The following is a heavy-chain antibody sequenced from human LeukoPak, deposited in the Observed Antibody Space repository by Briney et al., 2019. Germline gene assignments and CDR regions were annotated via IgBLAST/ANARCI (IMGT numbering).Heavy chain of an antibody. CDR1: GGSFSGYY. CDR2: INHSGST. D-gene: IGHD1-26*01. Sequence: SETLSLTCAVYGGSFSGYYWSWIRQPPGKGLEWIGEINHSGSTNYNPSLKSRVTISVDTSKNQFSLKLSSVTAADTAVYYCARGHYSGSYNYWGQGTLVIVSS. CDR3: ARGHYSGSYNY. V-gene: IGHV4-34*01. J-gene: IGHJ4*02.